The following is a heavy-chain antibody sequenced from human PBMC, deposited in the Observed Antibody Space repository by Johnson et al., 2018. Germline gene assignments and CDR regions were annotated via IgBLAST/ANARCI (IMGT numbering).Heavy chain of an antibody. V-gene: IGHV4-34*01. CDR3: ARAPLGATRTQYFQH. CDR2: INYSAST. D-gene: IGHD1-26*01. J-gene: IGHJ1*01. CDR1: GGSFSGYY. Sequence: QVQLQQWGAGLLKPSETLSLTCAVYGGSFSGYYWSWIRQPPGKGLEWIGEINYSASTNYNPSLKSRVTISVDTSKNQFSLKLSSGIAADTAVYYCARAPLGATRTQYFQHWGQGTLVIVSS.